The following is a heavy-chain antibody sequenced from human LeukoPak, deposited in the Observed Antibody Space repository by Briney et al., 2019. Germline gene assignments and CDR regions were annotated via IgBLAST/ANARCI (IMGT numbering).Heavy chain of an antibody. CDR2: ISWNSGSI. CDR1: GFTFDDYA. J-gene: IGHJ4*02. V-gene: IGHV3-9*01. CDR3: AKDPLYDSSGYYYESDY. Sequence: GGSLRLSCAASGFTFDDYAMHWVRQAPGKGLEWVSGISWNSGSIGYADSVKGRFTISRDNAKNSLYLQMNSLRAEDTALYYCAKDPLYDSSGYYYESDYWGQGTLVTVS. D-gene: IGHD3-22*01.